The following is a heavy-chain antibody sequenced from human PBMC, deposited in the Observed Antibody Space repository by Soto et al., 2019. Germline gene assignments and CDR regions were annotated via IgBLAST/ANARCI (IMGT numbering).Heavy chain of an antibody. J-gene: IGHJ4*02. D-gene: IGHD3-3*01. V-gene: IGHV3-30*04. CDR1: GFTLRTYA. CDR3: ARELTVFGVVTPDY. Sequence: QVQLVESGGGVVQPGRSLRLSCTASGFTLRTYAMHWVRQAPGKGLEWVAVISYDGKFEYYGASVKGRFTISRDNSRNTVYLQMNSLTTEDTAVYYCARELTVFGVVTPDYWGQGTLVTVSS. CDR2: ISYDGKFE.